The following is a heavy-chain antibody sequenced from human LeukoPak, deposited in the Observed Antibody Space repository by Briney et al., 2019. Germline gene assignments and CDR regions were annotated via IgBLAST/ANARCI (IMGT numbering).Heavy chain of an antibody. Sequence: ASVNLSCKASGYTFTNYHINWVRQATGQGIEWVGWMNPNNGDSGDAQKLQGRVTITRDTSISTSYMELRSLIADDTAVYFCARPTSFTASGYDYWGQGTLVTVSS. CDR3: ARPTSFTASGYDY. D-gene: IGHD6-25*01. J-gene: IGHJ4*02. CDR2: MNPNNGDS. V-gene: IGHV1-8*03. CDR1: GYTFTNYH.